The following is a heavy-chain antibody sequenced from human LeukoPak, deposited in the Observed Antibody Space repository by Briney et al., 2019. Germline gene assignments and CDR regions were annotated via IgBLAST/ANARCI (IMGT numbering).Heavy chain of an antibody. D-gene: IGHD3-10*01. J-gene: IGHJ4*02. V-gene: IGHV3-30*02. CDR1: GSTFSRYG. CDR3: AKDGRDSFVPGSHYSGVPALDS. Sequence: GWSLRLSCAASGSTFSRYGMHWVRQAPGKGLEGVTFIRYDGSIKYYADSVKGRFTMSRDNSKNTLFLQMNSLRAEDTAVYYCAKDGRDSFVPGSHYSGVPALDSWGPGNLVTVSS. CDR2: IRYDGSIK.